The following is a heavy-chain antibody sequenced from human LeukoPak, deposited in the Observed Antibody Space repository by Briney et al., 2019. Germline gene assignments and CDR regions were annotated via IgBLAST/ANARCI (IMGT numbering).Heavy chain of an antibody. CDR3: ARDLRGGSLVQENTCYFDY. D-gene: IGHD3-9*01. J-gene: IGHJ4*02. Sequence: GASVKVSCKASGYTFTTYGISWVRQAPGQGLEWMGWISAYNGNTNYAQKLQGRVTMTTDTSTSTAYMELRSLRSDDTAVYYCARDLRGGSLVQENTCYFDYWGQGTLVTVSS. CDR2: ISAYNGNT. V-gene: IGHV1-18*01. CDR1: GYTFTTYG.